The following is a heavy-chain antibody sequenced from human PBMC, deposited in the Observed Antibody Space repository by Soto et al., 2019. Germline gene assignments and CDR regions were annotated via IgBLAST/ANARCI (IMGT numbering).Heavy chain of an antibody. D-gene: IGHD6-13*01. Sequence: ASVKVSCKASGGTCSGYAISWVRQAPGQGLEWMGGIIPIFGTANYAQKFQGRVTITADESTSTACVELSSLRSENTAVYYCAETAAACNWFDPSGQGTLVTVSS. CDR3: AETAAACNWFDP. J-gene: IGHJ5*02. V-gene: IGHV1-69*13. CDR1: GGTCSGYA. CDR2: IIPIFGTA.